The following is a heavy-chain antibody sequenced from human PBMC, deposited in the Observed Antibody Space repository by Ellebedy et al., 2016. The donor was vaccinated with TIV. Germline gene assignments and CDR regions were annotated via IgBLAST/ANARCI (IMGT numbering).Heavy chain of an antibody. V-gene: IGHV3-74*01. CDR2: INSDGRST. CDR1: GITFSSSW. CDR3: ARGHSGTYGFFDP. Sequence: GESLKISXVASGITFSSSWMHWVRQTPGKGLVWVSRINSDGRSTSYADSVKGRFTISRGNAKNTVYLQMNSLRVEDTAVYSCARGHSGTYGFFDPWGQGTLVTVSS. J-gene: IGHJ5*02. D-gene: IGHD1-26*01.